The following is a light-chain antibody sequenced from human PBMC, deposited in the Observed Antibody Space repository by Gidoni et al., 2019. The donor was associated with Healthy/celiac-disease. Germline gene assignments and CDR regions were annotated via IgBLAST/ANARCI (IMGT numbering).Light chain of an antibody. Sequence: QSVLTQPPSVSEAPGQRVPISCTGSSSNIGAGYDVHWYQQLPGTAPKLLIYGNSNRPSGVPDRFSGSKSGTSASLAITGLQAEDEADYYCQSYDSSLSAVVFGGGTKLTVL. CDR2: GNS. J-gene: IGLJ2*01. CDR1: SSNIGAGYD. V-gene: IGLV1-40*01. CDR3: QSYDSSLSAVV.